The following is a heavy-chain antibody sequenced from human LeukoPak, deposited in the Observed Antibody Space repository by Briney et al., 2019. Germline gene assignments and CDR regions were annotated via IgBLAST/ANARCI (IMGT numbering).Heavy chain of an antibody. CDR2: IKQDGSEK. V-gene: IGHV3-7*01. Sequence: PGGSLRLSCAASGFTFSSYWMSWVRQAPGKGLEWVANIKQDGSEKYYVDSVKGRFTISRDNAKNSLYLQMNSLRVEDTAVYYCARDPTSISSWDDAFDIWGQGTMVTVSS. CDR1: GFTFSSYW. J-gene: IGHJ3*02. D-gene: IGHD6-13*01. CDR3: ARDPTSISSWDDAFDI.